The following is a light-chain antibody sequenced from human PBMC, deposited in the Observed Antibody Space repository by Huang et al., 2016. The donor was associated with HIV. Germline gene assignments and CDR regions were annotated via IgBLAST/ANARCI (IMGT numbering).Light chain of an antibody. CDR3: QQCGGSPYI. J-gene: IGKJ2*01. Sequence: IVLTQSPDTLFLYPGERAPLSCRASQNVTSRYLAWYQQKPGQAHRRLSYATSRRATGIPDRFSGSGSGTDSTLIINRLEPEDSAVYYCQQCGGSPYIFGQGTKLEI. CDR2: ATS. V-gene: IGKV3-20*01. CDR1: QNVTSRY.